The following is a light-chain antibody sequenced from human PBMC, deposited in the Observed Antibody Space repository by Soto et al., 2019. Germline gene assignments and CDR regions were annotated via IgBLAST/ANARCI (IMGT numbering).Light chain of an antibody. J-gene: IGKJ1*01. CDR2: DAS. V-gene: IGKV3-11*01. CDR1: QSVSGY. CDR3: QQRSNWPPWT. Sequence: EIVLTQSPATLSLSPGKISTLSCRASQSVSGYLAWYQQKPGQAPGLLIYDASNRATGIPARFSGSGSATDFTLTISSLEPEDFAVYYCQQRSNWPPWTFGHGTQVDIK.